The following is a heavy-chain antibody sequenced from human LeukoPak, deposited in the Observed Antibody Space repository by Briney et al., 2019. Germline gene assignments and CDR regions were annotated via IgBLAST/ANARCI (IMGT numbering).Heavy chain of an antibody. CDR2: ISGSGNTI. CDR1: GFTFSSYA. J-gene: IGHJ4*02. Sequence: PGGSLRLSCAASGFTFSSYAMSWIRQAPGKGPEWVSYISGSGNTIYYADSVKGRFTISRDNAQNSLYLQMNSLRAEDTAIYYCVRDRGTYRPIDYWGQGTLVTVSS. V-gene: IGHV3-48*03. CDR3: VRDRGTYRPIDY. D-gene: IGHD1-26*01.